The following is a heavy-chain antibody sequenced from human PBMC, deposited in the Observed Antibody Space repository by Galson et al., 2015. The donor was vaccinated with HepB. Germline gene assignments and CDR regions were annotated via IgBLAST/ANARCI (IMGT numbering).Heavy chain of an antibody. CDR1: GFTFTSSA. CDR2: IVVGSGNT. J-gene: IGHJ4*02. Sequence: SVKVSCKASGFTFTSSAMQWVRQARGQRLEWIGWIVVGSGNTNYAQKFQERVTITRDMSTSTAYMELSSLRSEDTAVYYCAARQRSSWYVFDYWGQGTLVTVSS. CDR3: AARQRSSWYVFDY. V-gene: IGHV1-58*02. D-gene: IGHD6-13*01.